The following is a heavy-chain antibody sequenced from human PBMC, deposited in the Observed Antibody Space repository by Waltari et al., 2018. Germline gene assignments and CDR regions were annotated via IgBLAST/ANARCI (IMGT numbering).Heavy chain of an antibody. CDR1: GFTFSICA. CDR2: VSIDGRSQ. D-gene: IGHD1-26*01. J-gene: IGHJ4*02. V-gene: IGHV3-30*02. Sequence: QGQLVESGGGVVQPGGSLRLSCTASGFTFSICAMHWVRQAPGKGLEWVAFVSIDGRSQYYRDSVKGRFTISRDNSENTVYLQMNSLRPEDTAVYYCARHMLALGDGDSWGQGTVVTVSS. CDR3: ARHMLALGDGDS.